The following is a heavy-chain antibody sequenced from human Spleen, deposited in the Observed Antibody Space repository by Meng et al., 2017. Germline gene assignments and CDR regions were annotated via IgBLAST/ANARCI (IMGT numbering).Heavy chain of an antibody. CDR2: ISTNTANP. CDR1: GYTFTKYA. CDR3: ATLFYGSDWYGEVY. J-gene: IGHJ4*02. D-gene: IGHD6-19*01. V-gene: IGHV7-4-1*02. Sequence: ASVKVSCKASGYTFTKYAMNWVRQAPGQGLEWMGWISTNTANPTYAQGFTGRFVFSLDTSVSTAYLQVSSLKAEDTAVYYCATLFYGSDWYGEVYWGQGTLVTVSS.